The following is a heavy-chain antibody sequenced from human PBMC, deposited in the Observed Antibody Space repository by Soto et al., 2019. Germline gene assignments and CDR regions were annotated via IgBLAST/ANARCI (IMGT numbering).Heavy chain of an antibody. CDR1: GFSLSTSGVG. CDR3: AHGDVLLWFGEFPFDY. V-gene: IGHV2-5*01. Sequence: SGPTLVNPTQTLTLTCTFSGFSLSTSGVGVGWIRQPPGKALEWLALIYWNDDKRYSPSLKSRLTITKDTSKNQVVLTMTNMDPVDTATYYCAHGDVLLWFGEFPFDYWGQGTLVTVSS. CDR2: IYWNDDK. D-gene: IGHD3-10*01. J-gene: IGHJ4*02.